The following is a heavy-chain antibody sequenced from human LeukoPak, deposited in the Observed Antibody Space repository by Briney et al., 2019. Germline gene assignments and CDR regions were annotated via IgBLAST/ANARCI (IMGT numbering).Heavy chain of an antibody. D-gene: IGHD6-19*01. CDR1: GYSFTSYW. CDR2: IYPGDSDT. CDR3: ARQLAVAGFYSDY. Sequence: GESLKISCKGSGYSFTSYWIGWVRQMPGKGLEWMGIIYPGDSDTRYSPSFQGQVTISADKSISTAYLQWSSLKASDTAMYSCARQLAVAGFYSDYWGQGTLVTVSS. J-gene: IGHJ4*02. V-gene: IGHV5-51*01.